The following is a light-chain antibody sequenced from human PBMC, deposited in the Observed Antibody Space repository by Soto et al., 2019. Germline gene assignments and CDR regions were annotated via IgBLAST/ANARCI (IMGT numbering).Light chain of an antibody. Sequence: IVMTQSPAPLSVSPGERATLSCRASRSVSSNLAWYQQKPGQAPRLLMYGASTRATGIPARFSGSGSGTEFTLTISSLQSEDFAVYYCQQYNNWPPYTFGQGTKLEIK. CDR1: RSVSSN. V-gene: IGKV3-15*01. CDR3: QQYNNWPPYT. J-gene: IGKJ2*01. CDR2: GAS.